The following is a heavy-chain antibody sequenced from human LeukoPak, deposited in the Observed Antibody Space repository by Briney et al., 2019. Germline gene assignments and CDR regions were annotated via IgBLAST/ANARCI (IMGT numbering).Heavy chain of an antibody. Sequence: ASVKVSCKASGYTFTSYGISWVRQAPGQGLEWMGWISAYNGNTNYAQKLQGRVTMTTDTSTSTAYMELRSLRSDDTAVYYCARDGSSSSSVYYYYGMDVWGQGTTVTVS. V-gene: IGHV1-18*01. CDR1: GYTFTSYG. CDR2: ISAYNGNT. D-gene: IGHD6-6*01. J-gene: IGHJ6*02. CDR3: ARDGSSSSSVYYYYGMDV.